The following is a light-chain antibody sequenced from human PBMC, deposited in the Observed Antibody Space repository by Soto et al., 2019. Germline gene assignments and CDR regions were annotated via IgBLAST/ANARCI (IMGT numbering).Light chain of an antibody. V-gene: IGLV1-51*01. J-gene: IGLJ1*01. Sequence: QSVLTQPPSVSATPGQKVTISCSGSDSNLGRNYVSWYQQLPGTAPRLLIYDNVYRFSGIPDRFSASKSGTSATLGIAGLQTGDEGDYYCGSWDNNLRAYDFGTGTEVTVL. CDR2: DNV. CDR3: GSWDNNLRAYD. CDR1: DSNLGRNY.